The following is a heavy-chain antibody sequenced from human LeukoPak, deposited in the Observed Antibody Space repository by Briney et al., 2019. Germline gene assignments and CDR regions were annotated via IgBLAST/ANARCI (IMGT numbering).Heavy chain of an antibody. CDR3: ARSPADYDSSGY. J-gene: IGHJ4*02. CDR1: GFTFDDYG. D-gene: IGHD3-22*01. Sequence: GGSLRLSCAASGFTFDDYGMSWVRQAPGKGLEWVSGINWNGGSTGYADSVKGRFTISRDNAKNTLYLQMHSLRAEYTALYYCARSPADYDSSGYWGQGTLVTVSS. CDR2: INWNGGST. V-gene: IGHV3-20*04.